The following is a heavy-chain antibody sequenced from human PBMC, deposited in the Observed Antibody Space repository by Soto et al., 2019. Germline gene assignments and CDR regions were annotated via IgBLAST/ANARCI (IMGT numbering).Heavy chain of an antibody. V-gene: IGHV1-58*01. Sequence: SVKVSCKASGFTFTSSAVQWVRQARGQRLEWIGWIVVGSGNTNYAQKFQERVTITRDMSTSTAYMELSSLRSEDTAVYYCAAVYDSSGYYYVDAFDIWGQGTMVTVSS. CDR1: GFTFTSSA. CDR3: AAVYDSSGYYYVDAFDI. J-gene: IGHJ3*02. CDR2: IVVGSGNT. D-gene: IGHD3-22*01.